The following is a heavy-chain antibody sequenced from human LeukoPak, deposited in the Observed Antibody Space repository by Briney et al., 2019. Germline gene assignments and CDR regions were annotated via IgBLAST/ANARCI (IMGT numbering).Heavy chain of an antibody. Sequence: GGSLRLSCAASGFVFSRYGMHWVRQAPGKGLEWVAVISYDGSNKYYADSVKGRFTISRDNSKNTLYLQMNSLRAEDTAVYYCAGVGPDCSSTSCDIPSFDYWGQGTLVTVSS. V-gene: IGHV3-30*03. CDR3: AGVGPDCSSTSCDIPSFDY. CDR1: GFVFSRYG. D-gene: IGHD2-2*02. J-gene: IGHJ4*02. CDR2: ISYDGSNK.